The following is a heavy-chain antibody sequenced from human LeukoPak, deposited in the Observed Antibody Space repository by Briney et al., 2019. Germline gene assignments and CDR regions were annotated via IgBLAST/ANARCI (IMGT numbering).Heavy chain of an antibody. V-gene: IGHV3-7*01. CDR3: AKGGSHDFDF. Sequence: GGSLRLSCDASGFSFSNYWMAWVRQPPGKGLEWVANMGLRDSDKYYVDSVKGRFTISRDNAKNSMYLEMNSLRAEDTAVYYCAKGGSHDFDFWDRGTLVTVSS. CDR1: GFSFSNYW. CDR2: MGLRDSDK. D-gene: IGHD3-10*01. J-gene: IGHJ4*02.